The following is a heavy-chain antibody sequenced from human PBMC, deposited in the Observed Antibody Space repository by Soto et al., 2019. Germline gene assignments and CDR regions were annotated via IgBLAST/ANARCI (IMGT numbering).Heavy chain of an antibody. CDR1: GFTFSSYG. CDR3: AKDRATWGGVRPDY. D-gene: IGHD3-3*01. CDR2: ISYDGSSK. V-gene: IGHV3-30*18. J-gene: IGHJ4*02. Sequence: QVQLVAAGGGVVQPGRSLRLSCAASGFTFSSYGMHWVRLAPGKGLEWVAIISYDGSSKYYEDSVKGRFTISRDNSKNTLNLQMNSMRAEDTAVYYCAKDRATWGGVRPDYWGQGTRVTVSS.